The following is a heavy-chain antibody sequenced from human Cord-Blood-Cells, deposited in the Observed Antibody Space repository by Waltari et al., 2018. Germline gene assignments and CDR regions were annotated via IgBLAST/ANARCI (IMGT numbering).Heavy chain of an antibody. CDR2: IYYSGST. V-gene: IGHV4-39*01. J-gene: IGHJ5*02. CDR1: GGSISSSSYY. CDR3: ARSRRRSGSYNWFDP. D-gene: IGHD1-26*01. Sequence: QLQLQESGPGLVKPSETLSLTCTVSGGSISSSSYYWGWIRQPPGKGLEWSGSIYYSGSTYYNPSLKSRVTISVDTSKNQFSLKLSSVTAADTAVYYCARSRRRSGSYNWFDPWGQGTLVTVSS.